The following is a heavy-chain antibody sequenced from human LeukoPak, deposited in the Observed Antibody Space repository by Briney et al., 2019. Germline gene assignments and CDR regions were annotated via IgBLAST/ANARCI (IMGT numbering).Heavy chain of an antibody. Sequence: PSETLSLTCAVYGGSFSGYYWSWIRQPPGKGLEWIGGINHSGSTNYNPSLKSRVTISVDTSKNQFSLKLSSVTAADTAVYYCAKHYMGSSYNRAVDYWGQGTLVTVSS. V-gene: IGHV4-34*01. CDR1: GGSFSGYY. CDR2: INHSGST. D-gene: IGHD3-10*01. CDR3: AKHYMGSSYNRAVDY. J-gene: IGHJ4*02.